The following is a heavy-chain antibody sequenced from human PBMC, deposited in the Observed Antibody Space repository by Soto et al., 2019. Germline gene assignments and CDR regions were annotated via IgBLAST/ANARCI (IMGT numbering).Heavy chain of an antibody. CDR3: AGHQARRWDRNFDF. CDR1: GGSISSSSYF. J-gene: IGHJ4*02. D-gene: IGHD1-26*01. Sequence: LQLQESGPGLVKPSETLSLTCTVSGGSISSSSYFWGWIRQPPGKGLEWIGTIYYSGTTYYNPSLKSRVTVSADTSKNHFSLTLCFVTAADTAVYYCAGHQARRWDRNFDFWGQGTLVTVSS. V-gene: IGHV4-39*01. CDR2: IYYSGTT.